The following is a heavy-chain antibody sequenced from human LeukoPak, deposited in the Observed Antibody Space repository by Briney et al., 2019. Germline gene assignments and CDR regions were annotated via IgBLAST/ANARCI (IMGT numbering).Heavy chain of an antibody. J-gene: IGHJ4*02. CDR2: IIGDSTYT. CDR3: ATHPSGDTPP. V-gene: IGHV3-21*01. D-gene: IGHD1-26*01. Sequence: GGSLRLSCTASGFTFSTYTMNWVRQAPGKGLEWVSSIIGDSTYTYYADSVRGRFTISRDNAKHSLYLQMNSLRAEDTAVYYCATHPSGDTPPWGRGILVTVSS. CDR1: GFTFSTYT.